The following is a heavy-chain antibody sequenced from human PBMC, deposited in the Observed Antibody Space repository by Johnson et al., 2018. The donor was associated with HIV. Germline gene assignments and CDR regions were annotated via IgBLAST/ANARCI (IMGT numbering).Heavy chain of an antibody. J-gene: IGHJ3*02. Sequence: VQLVESGGGVVRPGGSLRLSCAASGFTFDDYAMSWGRQAPGKGLEWVSGINWHGGSTGYADSVQGRFTISRDNAKNSLYLQMNSLRAEDTALYYCARADTAMVRGAFDIWGQGTMVTVSS. CDR3: ARADTAMVRGAFDI. CDR1: GFTFDDYA. D-gene: IGHD5-18*01. V-gene: IGHV3-20*04. CDR2: INWHGGST.